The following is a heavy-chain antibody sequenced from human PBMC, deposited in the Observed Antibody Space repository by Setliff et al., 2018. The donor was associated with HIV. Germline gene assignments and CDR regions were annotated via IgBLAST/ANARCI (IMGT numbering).Heavy chain of an antibody. V-gene: IGHV4-39*01. D-gene: IGHD6-13*01. CDR1: GGSITSGGYY. CDR2: IYYSGST. CDR3: ARHRDPPGSRWIYYYYYMDL. Sequence: SETLSLTCSVSGGSITSGGYYWSWIRQHPGKDLEWIGYIYYSGSTFYNPSLKSRVTISVDTSKNQFSLKVSSVTAADTGVYYCARHRDPPGSRWIYYYYYMDLWGEGTTVTVSS. J-gene: IGHJ6*03.